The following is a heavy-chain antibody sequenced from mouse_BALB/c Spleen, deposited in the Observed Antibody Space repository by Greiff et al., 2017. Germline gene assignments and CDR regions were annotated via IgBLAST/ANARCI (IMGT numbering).Heavy chain of an antibody. CDR3: ARGGGRYGFDY. CDR1: GYTFTSYW. Sequence: QVQLQQSGAELVKPGASVKLSCTASGYTFTSYWMHWVKQRPGQGLEWIGEINPSDSCTNYNQKFKGKATLTVDKSSSTTYMQLSSLTSEDSAVYYCARGGGRYGFDYWGQGTSVTVSA. CDR2: INPSDSCT. D-gene: IGHD2-10*02. V-gene: IGHV1-69*02. J-gene: IGHJ2*02.